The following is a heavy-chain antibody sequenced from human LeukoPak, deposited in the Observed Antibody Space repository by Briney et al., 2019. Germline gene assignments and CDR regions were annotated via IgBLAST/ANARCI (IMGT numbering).Heavy chain of an antibody. CDR1: GGSFSSGSYY. CDR3: ARYSYGYHYYYYGMDV. Sequence: SETLSLTCTVSGGSFSSGSYYWGWLRQPPGTGLEWIGYIYYSGSTNYNPFLKSRVTITGDTAKKQCSLKLSSVTAADTAVYYCARYSYGYHYYYYGMDVWGKGTTVTVSS. CDR2: IYYSGST. J-gene: IGHJ6*04. V-gene: IGHV4-61*01. D-gene: IGHD5-18*01.